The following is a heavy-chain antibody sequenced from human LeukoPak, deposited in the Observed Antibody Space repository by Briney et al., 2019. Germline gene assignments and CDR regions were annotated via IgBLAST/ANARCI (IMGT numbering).Heavy chain of an antibody. V-gene: IGHV1-2*02. Sequence: GASVKVSCKASGYTFTGYYMHWVRQAPGQGLEWMGWINPNSGGTNYAQKFQGRFTMPRDTSISTDYMELSRLRSDDTAVYYCARGRRWGAYCSSTSCPQMVPFDIWGQGTMVTVSS. J-gene: IGHJ3*02. CDR2: INPNSGGT. D-gene: IGHD2-2*01. CDR1: GYTFTGYY. CDR3: ARGRRWGAYCSSTSCPQMVPFDI.